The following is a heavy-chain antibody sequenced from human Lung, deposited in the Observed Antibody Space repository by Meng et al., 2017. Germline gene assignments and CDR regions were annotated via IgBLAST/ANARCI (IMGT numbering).Heavy chain of an antibody. J-gene: IGHJ4*02. CDR3: AKYSYGLGDYFDY. CDR2: LSGGGFIT. Sequence: GESLKISCAASGFSFSSYAMSWVRHAPGKGLEWVSALSGGGFITYYADSVKGRFTISRHNSKNTLYLQMNSLRAEDTALYYCAKYSYGLGDYFDYWGQGALVTVSS. V-gene: IGHV3-23*01. CDR1: GFSFSSYA. D-gene: IGHD3-10*01.